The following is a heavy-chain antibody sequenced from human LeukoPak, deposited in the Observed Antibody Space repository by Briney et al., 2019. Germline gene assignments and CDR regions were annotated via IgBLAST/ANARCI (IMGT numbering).Heavy chain of an antibody. CDR3: AKHGTRGYYYYYMDV. D-gene: IGHD1-26*01. CDR2: VSNGGDRT. J-gene: IGHJ6*03. Sequence: GGSLRLSCAASGFSFSSFDMVWVRQAPGKGLEWVAGVSNGGDRTYHADSVKGRFTISRDNSKNTLYLQMNSLRVEDTAVYYCAKHGTRGYYYYYMDVWGKGTTVTVSS. CDR1: GFSFSSFD. V-gene: IGHV3-23*01.